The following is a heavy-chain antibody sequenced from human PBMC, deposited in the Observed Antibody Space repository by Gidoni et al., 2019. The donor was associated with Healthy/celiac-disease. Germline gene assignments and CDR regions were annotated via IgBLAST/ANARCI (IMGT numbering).Heavy chain of an antibody. CDR1: GFTFSSYA. D-gene: IGHD2-15*01. CDR3: ARDGDIVVVVAATLDY. J-gene: IGHJ4*02. Sequence: QVQLVDAGGGVVQPGWSLRPSCAASGFTFSSYAMHWVRQAAGKGLEWVEVISYDGSNTYYADSVQGRFTISRDNSKNTLYLQMNSLRAEDTAVYYCARDGDIVVVVAATLDYWGQGTLVTVSS. V-gene: IGHV3-30-3*01. CDR2: ISYDGSNT.